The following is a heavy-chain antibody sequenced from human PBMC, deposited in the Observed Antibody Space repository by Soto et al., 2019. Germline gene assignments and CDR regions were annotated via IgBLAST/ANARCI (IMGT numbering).Heavy chain of an antibody. V-gene: IGHV4-31*03. J-gene: IGHJ5*02. CDR2: IYYSGTT. Sequence: SETLSLTCTVSGGSISISDHYWSWIRLQPGKGLEWIGYIYYSGTTYYNPSLKSRVSISIDTSKRQFSLRLTSVTAADTAVYFRARYCGSANCGWFDPWGQGTLVTVSS. CDR1: GGSISISDHY. D-gene: IGHD2-2*01. CDR3: ARYCGSANCGWFDP.